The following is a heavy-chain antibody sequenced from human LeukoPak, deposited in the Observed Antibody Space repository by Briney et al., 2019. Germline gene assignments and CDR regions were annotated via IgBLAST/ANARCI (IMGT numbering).Heavy chain of an antibody. Sequence: GGSLRLSCAASGFTFSGSWMHWVRQTPGKGLVWVSRIIGDGSVTSYADSVKGRFTISRDNSKNTLYLQMNSLRAEDTAVYYCAISSYYYGSGSPSGYWGQGTLVTVSS. CDR1: GFTFSGSW. V-gene: IGHV3-74*01. CDR2: IIGDGSVT. D-gene: IGHD3-10*01. J-gene: IGHJ4*02. CDR3: AISSYYYGSGSPSGY.